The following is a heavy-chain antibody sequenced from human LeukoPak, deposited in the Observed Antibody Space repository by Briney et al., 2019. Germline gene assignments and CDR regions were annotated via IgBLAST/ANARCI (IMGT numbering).Heavy chain of an antibody. V-gene: IGHV4-59*12. CDR2: IYYSGST. D-gene: IGHD4-11*01. CDR3: ASTGRDYSNSGGDY. CDR1: GGSISSYY. Sequence: SETLSLTCTVSGGSISSYYWSWIRQPPGKGLEWIGYIYYSGSTNYNPSLKSRVTISVDTSKNQFSLKLSSVTAADTAVYYCASTGRDYSNSGGDYWGQGTLVTVSS. J-gene: IGHJ4*02.